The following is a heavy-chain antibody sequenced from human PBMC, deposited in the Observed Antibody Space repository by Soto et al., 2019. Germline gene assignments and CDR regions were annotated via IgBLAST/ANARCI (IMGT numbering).Heavy chain of an antibody. CDR1: GGTFSSYA. J-gene: IGHJ5*02. D-gene: IGHD2-2*01. CDR2: IIPIFGTA. V-gene: IGHV1-69*13. Sequence: GASVKVSCKASGGTFSSYAISWVRQAPGQGLEWMGGIIPIFGTANYAQKFQGRVTITADESTSTAYMELSSLRSEDTAVYYCARANFYRLVPAANGWAWFDPWGQGTLVTVSS. CDR3: ARANFYRLVPAANGWAWFDP.